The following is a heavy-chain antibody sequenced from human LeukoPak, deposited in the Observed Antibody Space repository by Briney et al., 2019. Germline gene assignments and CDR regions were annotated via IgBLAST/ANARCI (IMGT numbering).Heavy chain of an antibody. CDR2: ISSSSSYT. Sequence: GGSLRLSCAASGFTFSDYYMSWIRQAPGQGLEWVSYISSSSSYTNYVDSVKGRFTISRDNAKNSLYLQMNSLRAEDTAVYHCARDFRRSSSWPFDYWGQGTLVTVSS. V-gene: IGHV3-11*06. CDR3: ARDFRRSSSWPFDY. J-gene: IGHJ4*02. CDR1: GFTFSDYY. D-gene: IGHD6-13*01.